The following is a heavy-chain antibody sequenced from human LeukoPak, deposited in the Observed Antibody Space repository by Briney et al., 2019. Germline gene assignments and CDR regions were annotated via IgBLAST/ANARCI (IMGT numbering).Heavy chain of an antibody. CDR2: INTNIGGT. J-gene: IGHJ4*02. V-gene: IGHV1-2*02. CDR3: ARLLRGYSGYDLFDY. D-gene: IGHD5-12*01. CDR1: GYTFTGYY. Sequence: ASLRLSCKASGYTFTGYYMHWVRQAPGQGLEWMAWINTNIGGTNYAQKFQGRVAMTRDTSISTAYMELSRLRSDDTAVYYCARLLRGYSGYDLFDYWGQGTLVTVSS.